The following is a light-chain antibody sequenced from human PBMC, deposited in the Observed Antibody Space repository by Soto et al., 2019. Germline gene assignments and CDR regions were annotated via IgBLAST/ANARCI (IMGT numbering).Light chain of an antibody. CDR1: QSVSSSY. V-gene: IGKV3-20*01. CDR2: GAS. J-gene: IGKJ1*01. CDR3: QQYHTSPLT. Sequence: EIVLTQSPGTLSLSPGERATFSCRASQSVSSSYIAWYQQKRGQAPRRLIYGASIRATGITDRFRGSGSGTDFTLTIRALGPDAGAQYYCQQYHTSPLTFGHGTKVEIK.